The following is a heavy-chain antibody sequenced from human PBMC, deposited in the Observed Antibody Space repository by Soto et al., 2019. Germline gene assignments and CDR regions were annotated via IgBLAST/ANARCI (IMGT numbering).Heavy chain of an antibody. CDR2: INPNSGGT. D-gene: IGHD5-18*01. Sequence: GASVKVSCKASGYTFTGYYMHWVRQAPGQGLEWMGWINPNSGGTNYAQKFQGRVTMTRDTSISTAYMELSRLRPDDTAVYYCARAYTAMVTFVDYWGQGTLVTVSS. CDR3: ARAYTAMVTFVDY. V-gene: IGHV1-2*02. J-gene: IGHJ4*02. CDR1: GYTFTGYY.